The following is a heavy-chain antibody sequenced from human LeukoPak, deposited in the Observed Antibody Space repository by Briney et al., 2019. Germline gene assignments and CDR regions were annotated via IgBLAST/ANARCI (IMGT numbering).Heavy chain of an antibody. D-gene: IGHD3-10*01. Sequence: PSETLSLTCAVYGGSFSGYYWSWIRQPPGKGLEWMGEINHSGSTNYNPSLTSRVTISIDTSKNQFSLKLSSVTAADTAVYYCARDLLYYGSGTSWFDPWGQGTLVTVSS. J-gene: IGHJ5*02. V-gene: IGHV4-34*01. CDR2: INHSGST. CDR3: ARDLLYYGSGTSWFDP. CDR1: GGSFSGYY.